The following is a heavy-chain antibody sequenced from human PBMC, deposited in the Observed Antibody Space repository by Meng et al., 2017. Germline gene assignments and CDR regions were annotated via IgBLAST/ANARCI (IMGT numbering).Heavy chain of an antibody. CDR1: GLTVSSNY. CDR3: ARGPYCGGDCYSGWFDP. J-gene: IGHJ5*02. D-gene: IGHD2-21*02. CDR2: IYSGGST. Sequence: EVLLVWIGGGVTQPGGSLNLAWAALGLTVSSNYVGWVRQVPGEGLAWVSVIYSGGSTYCPDSVKGRFTISRDNSKNTLYIQMNSLRAEDTAVYYCARGPYCGGDCYSGWFDPWGQGTLVTVSS. V-gene: IGHV3-53*02.